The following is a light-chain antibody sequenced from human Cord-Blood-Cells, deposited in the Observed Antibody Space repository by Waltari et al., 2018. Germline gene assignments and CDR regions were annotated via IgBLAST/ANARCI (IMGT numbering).Light chain of an antibody. CDR1: SRYACIYHY. J-gene: IGLJ3*02. CDR3: SSYTISSRV. Sequence: HSGMTQSGAVSGSPAHAFSISCTGTSRYACIYHYVSWYQQHPGKAPKLMIYDVLNRPSGVSNHFPGSKSGNTASLTISGLQAEDETDYYCSSYTISSRVFGGGTKLTV. V-gene: IGLV2-14*01. CDR2: DVL.